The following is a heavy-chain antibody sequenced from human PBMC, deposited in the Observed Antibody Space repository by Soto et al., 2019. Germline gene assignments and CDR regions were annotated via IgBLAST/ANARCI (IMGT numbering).Heavy chain of an antibody. V-gene: IGHV1-69*01. Sequence: QVQLVQSGAEVKKPGSSVKVSCKASGGNFRRYAISWVRQAPGQGLEWMGGILPIFGSPSHAQKFQGRVTVAADESTSTAYLELTSLTSEDTAMYYCVFGDCTTTSCSYYFYGLYVWGQGSPVTVSS. CDR2: ILPIFGSP. J-gene: IGHJ6*02. CDR1: GGNFRRYA. D-gene: IGHD2-2*01. CDR3: VFGDCTTTSCSYYFYGLYV.